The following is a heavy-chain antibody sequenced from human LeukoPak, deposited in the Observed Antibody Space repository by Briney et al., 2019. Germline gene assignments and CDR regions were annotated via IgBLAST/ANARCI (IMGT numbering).Heavy chain of an antibody. CDR2: INWNGGST. J-gene: IGHJ4*02. V-gene: IGHV3-20*04. CDR3: ARGAASYYYGSGSFIDY. Sequence: GGSLRLSCAASGFTFDDYGMSWVRQAPGKGLEWVSGINWNGGSTGYADSVKGRLTISRDNAKNSLYLQMNSLRAEDTALCYCARGAASYYYGSGSFIDYWGQGTLVTVSS. D-gene: IGHD3-10*01. CDR1: GFTFDDYG.